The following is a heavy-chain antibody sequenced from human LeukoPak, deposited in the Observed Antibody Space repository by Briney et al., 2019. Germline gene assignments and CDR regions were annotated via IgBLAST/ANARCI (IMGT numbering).Heavy chain of an antibody. CDR3: ARGSGDHYYFDY. CDR1: GFTFSSYA. D-gene: IGHD2-21*02. J-gene: IGHJ4*02. V-gene: IGHV3-30*04. Sequence: PGRSLRLSCAASGFTFSSYAMHWVRQAPGKGLEWVAVISYDGSNKYYADSVKGRFTISRDNSKNTLYLQMNSLRAEDTAVYYCARGSGDHYYFDYWGQGTLVTVSS. CDR2: ISYDGSNK.